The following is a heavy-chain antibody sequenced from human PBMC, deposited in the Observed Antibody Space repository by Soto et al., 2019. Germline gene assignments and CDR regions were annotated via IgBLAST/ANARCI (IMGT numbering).Heavy chain of an antibody. Sequence: EVQLVESGGGLVQPGGSLRLSCAASGFTFSSYSMNWVRQAPGKGLEWVLYISSSSSTIYYADSVKGRFTISRDNAKNSLYLHMNSLRAEDTAVYYCPSQITWGNHFFDYWGQGTLVTVSS. V-gene: IGHV3-48*01. CDR2: ISSSSSTI. CDR3: PSQITWGNHFFDY. D-gene: IGHD3-10*01. CDR1: GFTFSSYS. J-gene: IGHJ4*02.